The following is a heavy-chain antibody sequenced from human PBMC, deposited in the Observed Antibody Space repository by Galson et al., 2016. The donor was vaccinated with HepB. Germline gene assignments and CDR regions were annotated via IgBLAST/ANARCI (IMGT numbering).Heavy chain of an antibody. J-gene: IGHJ4*02. V-gene: IGHV4-39*01. D-gene: IGHD3-10*01. CDR1: GGSISSSSYY. CDR3: ARLYYYGSGGHPFDY. CDR2: IYYSGST. Sequence: ETLSLTCTVSGGSISSSSYYWGWIRQPPGKGLEWIGRIYYSGSTYYNPSLKSRVTISVDTSKNQFSLALSSLTAAATAVYYCARLYYYGSGGHPFDYWGQGTLVTVSS.